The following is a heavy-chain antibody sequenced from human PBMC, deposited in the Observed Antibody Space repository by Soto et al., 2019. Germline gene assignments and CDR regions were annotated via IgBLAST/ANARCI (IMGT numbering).Heavy chain of an antibody. Sequence: ESLKISCKGSGYSFTSYWIGWVRQMPGKGLEWMGIIYPGDSDSRYSPSFQGQVTISADKSISTTYLQWSSLKASDTAMYYCARQGSGLDYYSYYMDVWGKGTTVTVSS. CDR1: GYSFTSYW. CDR2: IYPGDSDS. CDR3: ARQGSGLDYYSYYMDV. J-gene: IGHJ6*03. V-gene: IGHV5-51*01. D-gene: IGHD3-10*01.